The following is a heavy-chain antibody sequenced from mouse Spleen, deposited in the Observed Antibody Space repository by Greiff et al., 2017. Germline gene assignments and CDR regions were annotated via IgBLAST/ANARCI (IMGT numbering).Heavy chain of an antibody. V-gene: IGHV3-6*01. CDR3: ARETGYFDY. Sequence: EVQLQQSGPGLVKPSQSLSLTCSVTGYSITSGYYWKWIRQFPGNKMEWMGYISYDGSNNYNPSLKNRISITRDTSKNQFFLKLNSVTTEDTATYYCARETGYFDYWGQGTTLTVSS. D-gene: IGHD4-1*01. J-gene: IGHJ2*01. CDR2: ISYDGSN. CDR1: GYSITSGYY.